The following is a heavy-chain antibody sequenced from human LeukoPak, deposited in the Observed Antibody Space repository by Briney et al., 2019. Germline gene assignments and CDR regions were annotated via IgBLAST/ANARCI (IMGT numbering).Heavy chain of an antibody. Sequence: PGGSLRLSCAASGFSVSILYMIWVRQARGEGLVWVSIIYSAGSTYYADPVKGRFTISRDNSKNTLYLQITSLRAEDTAVYYCARDIRSGYYHAFHIWGQGTMVTVSS. J-gene: IGHJ3*02. D-gene: IGHD3-22*01. CDR1: GFSVSILY. V-gene: IGHV3-66*01. CDR3: ARDIRSGYYHAFHI. CDR2: IYSAGST.